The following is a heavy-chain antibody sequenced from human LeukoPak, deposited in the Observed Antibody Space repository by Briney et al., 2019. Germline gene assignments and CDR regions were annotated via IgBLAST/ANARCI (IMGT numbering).Heavy chain of an antibody. CDR3: ARENRYCRGGSCYSAASDDAFDI. V-gene: IGHV1-18*01. J-gene: IGHJ3*02. Sequence: GASVKVSCKASGYTFTNYGISWVRQAPGQGLEWMGWISAYNGKKNYAQKLQGRVTMTTDTSTSTVYMGLRSLRSDDTAVYYCARENRYCRGGSCYSAASDDAFDIWGQGTMVTVSS. D-gene: IGHD2-15*01. CDR1: GYTFTNYG. CDR2: ISAYNGKK.